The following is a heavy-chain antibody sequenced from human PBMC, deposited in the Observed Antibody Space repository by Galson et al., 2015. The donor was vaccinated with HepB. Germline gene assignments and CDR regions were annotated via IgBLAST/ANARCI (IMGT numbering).Heavy chain of an antibody. CDR2: ISSSSSTI. Sequence: SLRLSCAASGFTFSSYSMNWVRQAPGKGLEWVSYISSSSSTIYYADSVKGRFTISRDNAKNSLYLQMNSLRDEDTAVYYCARDGRITMVRGVIIDYYYYGMDVWGQGTTVTVSS. J-gene: IGHJ6*02. CDR3: ARDGRITMVRGVIIDYYYYGMDV. CDR1: GFTFSSYS. D-gene: IGHD3-10*01. V-gene: IGHV3-48*02.